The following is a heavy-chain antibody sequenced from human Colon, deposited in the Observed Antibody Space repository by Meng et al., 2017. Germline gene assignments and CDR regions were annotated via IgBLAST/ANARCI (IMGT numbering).Heavy chain of an antibody. D-gene: IGHD4-11*01. Sequence: ASVKVSCKASGYTFTDFDISWVRQAAGQGLEWMAWINPDTGNTAFAQKFQDRLTLSRDTSISTAYMELSNLRSEDTAVYYCARAKTTMTTSVAYWGQGTLVTVSS. CDR1: GYTFTDFD. V-gene: IGHV1-8*01. CDR2: INPDTGNT. CDR3: ARAKTTMTTSVAY. J-gene: IGHJ4*02.